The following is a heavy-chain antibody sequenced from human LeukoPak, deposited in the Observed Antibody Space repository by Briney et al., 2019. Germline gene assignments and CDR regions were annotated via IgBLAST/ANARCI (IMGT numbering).Heavy chain of an antibody. J-gene: IGHJ2*01. CDR2: ISSSSSTI. CDR3: ARGAGNWHFDL. CDR1: GFTFSSYS. V-gene: IGHV3-48*04. D-gene: IGHD6-13*01. Sequence: GGSLRLSCAASGFTFSSYSMNWVRQAPGKGLEWVSYISSSSSTIYYADSVKGRFTISRDSAKNSLYLQMNSLRAEDTAVYYCARGAGNWHFDLWGRDTLVSVSS.